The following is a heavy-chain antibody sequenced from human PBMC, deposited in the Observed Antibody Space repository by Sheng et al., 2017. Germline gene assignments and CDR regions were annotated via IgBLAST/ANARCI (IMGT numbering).Heavy chain of an antibody. CDR2: TNTDGKSP. V-gene: IGHV3-74*01. J-gene: IGHJ4*02. CDR1: GFTFSSYW. Sequence: EVQLVESGGGSVQPGGSLRLSCAASGFTFSSYWMHWVRQAPGKGLVWVSRTNTDGKSPSYADSVKGRFTISRDNAKNTLYLQMNSLRAEDTAVYYCAREVAEAGTIIDYWGQGTLVTVSS. D-gene: IGHD6-13*01. CDR3: AREVAEAGTIIDY.